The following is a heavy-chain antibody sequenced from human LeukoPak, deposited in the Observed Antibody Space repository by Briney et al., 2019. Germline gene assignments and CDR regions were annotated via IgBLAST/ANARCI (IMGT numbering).Heavy chain of an antibody. CDR3: ARSTGLIAARDY. Sequence: GESLKISCKGSGYTFTAYWIAWVRQMPGKGLEWIGMIYPGDSDTRYSPSFQGQVTISADKPITTAYLQWSSLKDSDTAMYYCARSTGLIAARDYWGQGTLVTVSS. CDR2: IYPGDSDT. V-gene: IGHV5-51*01. CDR1: GYTFTAYW. J-gene: IGHJ4*02. D-gene: IGHD6-6*01.